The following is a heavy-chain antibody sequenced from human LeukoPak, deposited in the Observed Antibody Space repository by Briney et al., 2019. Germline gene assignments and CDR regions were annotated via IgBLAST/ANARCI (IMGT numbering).Heavy chain of an antibody. J-gene: IGHJ4*02. V-gene: IGHV3-23*01. CDR3: AKWGGYDVLSGFYASDY. D-gene: IGHD3-3*01. CDR2: ITGSGGNT. CDR1: GFTFSNYA. Sequence: PGASLRLSCAASGFTFSNYAMSWVRQAPGKGLEWVSAITGSGGNTYYADSVKGRFTISRDNSKNTVFLQMNSLRAEDTAVYYCAKWGGYDVLSGFYASDYWGQGTLVTVSS.